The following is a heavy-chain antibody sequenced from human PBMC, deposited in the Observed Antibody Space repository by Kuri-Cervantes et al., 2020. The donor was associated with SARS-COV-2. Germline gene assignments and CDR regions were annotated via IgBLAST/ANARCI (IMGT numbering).Heavy chain of an antibody. D-gene: IGHD3-10*01. CDR1: GGSISSSSYY. J-gene: IGHJ2*01. V-gene: IGHV4-39*07. Sequence: ESLKISCTVSGGSISSSSYYWGWIRQPPEKGLEWIGEINHSGSTNYNPSLKSRVTVSVDTSKNQFSLKLSSVTAADTAVYYCARGRGTMVRGVIVSVRYFDLWGRGTLVTVSS. CDR2: INHSGST. CDR3: ARGRGTMVRGVIVSVRYFDL.